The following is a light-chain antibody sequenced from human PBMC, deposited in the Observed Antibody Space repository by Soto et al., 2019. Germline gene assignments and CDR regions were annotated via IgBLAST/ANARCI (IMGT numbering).Light chain of an antibody. Sequence: DIQVTQSPPSLSASVGDRVTITCRASRDIDNSLAWYQQVPGKAPKLLIYAASTLQSGVPSRFRGSGSGTYFNLTITSSQPEDVATYYCQKYNKAPWIFGQETKVEV. J-gene: IGKJ1*01. CDR3: QKYNKAPWI. CDR1: RDIDNS. CDR2: AAS. V-gene: IGKV1-27*01.